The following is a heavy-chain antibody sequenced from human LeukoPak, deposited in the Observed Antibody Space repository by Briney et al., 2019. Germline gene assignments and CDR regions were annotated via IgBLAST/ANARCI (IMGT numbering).Heavy chain of an antibody. D-gene: IGHD3-22*01. CDR1: GFTVSSNY. CDR2: IYSGGST. V-gene: IGHV3-66*01. Sequence: PGGSLRLSCAASGFTVSSNYMSWVRQAPGKGLEWVSVIYSGGSTYYADSVKGRFTISRDNSKNTLYLQMNSLRAEDTAVYYCALDSSGSIDAFDIWGQGTMVTVSS. CDR3: ALDSSGSIDAFDI. J-gene: IGHJ3*02.